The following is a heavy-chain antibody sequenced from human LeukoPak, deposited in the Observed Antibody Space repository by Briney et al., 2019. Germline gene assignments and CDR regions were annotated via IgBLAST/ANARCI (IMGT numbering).Heavy chain of an antibody. J-gene: IGHJ5*02. CDR3: ARGRVSGTTLVTWFDT. V-gene: IGHV1-69*05. Sequence: ASVKVSCKASGGTFSSYAISWVRQAPGHGLEWLGGIISISPTANYAQKFQDRVTMNMDESTATAFMELSSLRSDDTAVYYCARGRVSGTTLVTWFDTWGQGTLVTVSS. CDR2: IISISPTA. CDR1: GGTFSSYA. D-gene: IGHD5-18*01.